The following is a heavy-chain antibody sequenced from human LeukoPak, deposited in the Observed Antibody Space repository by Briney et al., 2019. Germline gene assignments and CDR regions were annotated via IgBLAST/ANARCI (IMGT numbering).Heavy chain of an antibody. CDR2: IYYSGNT. CDR3: ARHAPIKTAVTTSHAFDI. Sequence: SETLSLTCSVSGGSISSRSYYWGWIRQPPGKGLEWIGSIYYSGNTYYNPSLKSRVTISVDTSKNRFSLKLSSVAAADTAVYFCARHAPIKTAVTTSHAFDIWGQGTMVTVSS. V-gene: IGHV4-39*01. D-gene: IGHD4-17*01. CDR1: GGSISSRSYY. J-gene: IGHJ3*02.